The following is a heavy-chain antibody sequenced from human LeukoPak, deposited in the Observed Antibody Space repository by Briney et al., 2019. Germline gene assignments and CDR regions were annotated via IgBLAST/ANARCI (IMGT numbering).Heavy chain of an antibody. J-gene: IGHJ1*01. V-gene: IGHV4-59*01. D-gene: IGHD6-19*01. CDR3: ATSLTSSGWYVGYFQH. Sequence: SETLSLTCTVSGGSISSYYWSWIRQPPGKGLEWIRYIYYSGSTNYNPSLKSRVTISVDTSKNQFSLKLSSVTAADTAVYYCATSLTSSGWYVGYFQHWGQGTLVTVSS. CDR1: GGSISSYY. CDR2: IYYSGST.